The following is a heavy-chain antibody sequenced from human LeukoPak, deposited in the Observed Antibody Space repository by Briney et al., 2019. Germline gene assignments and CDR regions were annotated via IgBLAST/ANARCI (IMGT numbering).Heavy chain of an antibody. J-gene: IGHJ3*02. V-gene: IGHV4-59*08. Sequence: PSETLSLTCTVSGGSLSSYYWSCIRHPPGKGLECIGYIYYSGSTNYNPSLKSRVTISVDTSKNQFSLKLSAVIAADTAGYYCASLGSFDIWGQGTMVTVSS. CDR1: GGSLSSYY. CDR3: ASLGSFDI. D-gene: IGHD7-27*01. CDR2: IYYSGST.